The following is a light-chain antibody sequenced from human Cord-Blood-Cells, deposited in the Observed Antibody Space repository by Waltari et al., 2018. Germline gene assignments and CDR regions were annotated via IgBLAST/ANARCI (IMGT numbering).Light chain of an antibody. CDR1: QSISSW. J-gene: IGKJ1*01. CDR3: QQYNSYPWT. CDR2: DAS. Sequence: DIQMTQSPSTLSASVGDRVTITCRASQSISSWLAWYQQKPGKAPKLLIYDASSLESGVPSRFSGSGCGTEVTLTISSLQPDDFATYYCQQYNSYPWTFGQGTKVEIK. V-gene: IGKV1-5*01.